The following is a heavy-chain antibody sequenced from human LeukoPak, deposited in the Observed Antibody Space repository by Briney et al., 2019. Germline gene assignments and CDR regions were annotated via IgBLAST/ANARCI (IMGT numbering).Heavy chain of an antibody. Sequence: SETLSLTCAVYGGSFSGYYWSWIRQPAGKGLEWIGRIYTSGSTNYNPSLKSRVTMSVDTSKNQFSLKLSSVTAADTAVYYCARILLWFGDDAFDIWGQGTMVTVSS. CDR1: GGSFSGYY. V-gene: IGHV4-59*10. CDR3: ARILLWFGDDAFDI. CDR2: IYTSGST. J-gene: IGHJ3*02. D-gene: IGHD3-10*01.